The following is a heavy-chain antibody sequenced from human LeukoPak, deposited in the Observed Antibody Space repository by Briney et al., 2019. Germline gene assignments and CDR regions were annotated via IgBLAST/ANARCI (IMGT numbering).Heavy chain of an antibody. J-gene: IGHJ4*02. CDR1: GFTFSDYY. Sequence: KSGGSLRLSCAASGFTFSDYYMSWIRQAPGKGLEWVSYISSSGSTIYYADSVKGRFTISRDNAKNSLYLQMNSLRAEDTAVYYCARVREVVMAIFDYWGQGTLVTVSS. D-gene: IGHD3-22*01. CDR2: ISSSGSTI. CDR3: ARVREVVMAIFDY. V-gene: IGHV3-11*04.